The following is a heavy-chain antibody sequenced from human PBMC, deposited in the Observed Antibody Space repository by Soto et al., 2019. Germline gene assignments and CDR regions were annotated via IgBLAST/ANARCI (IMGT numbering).Heavy chain of an antibody. D-gene: IGHD6-13*01. V-gene: IGHV3-30-3*01. Sequence: GGSLRLSCAGSGFTFSSYAMHWVRQAPGKGLEWVAVISYDGSNKYYADSVKGRFTISRDNSKNTLYLQMNSLRAEDTAVYYCARAAVGYSSSWYDYWGQGTLVTVSS. CDR2: ISYDGSNK. CDR3: ARAAVGYSSSWYDY. CDR1: GFTFSSYA. J-gene: IGHJ4*02.